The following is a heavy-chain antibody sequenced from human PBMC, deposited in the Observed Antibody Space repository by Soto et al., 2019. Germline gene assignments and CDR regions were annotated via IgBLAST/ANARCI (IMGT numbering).Heavy chain of an antibody. D-gene: IGHD4-17*01. Sequence: ASVKVSCKASGYTFTSYGISWVRQAPGQGLEWMGWISTYNGNTNYAQKLQGRVTMTTDTSTSTAYMELRSLRSDDTAVYYCAREEDDGDYCYFDYWGQGTLVTVSS. J-gene: IGHJ4*02. V-gene: IGHV1-18*04. CDR1: GYTFTSYG. CDR2: ISTYNGNT. CDR3: AREEDDGDYCYFDY.